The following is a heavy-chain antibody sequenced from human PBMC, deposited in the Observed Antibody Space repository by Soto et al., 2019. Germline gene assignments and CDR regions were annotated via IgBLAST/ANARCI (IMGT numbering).Heavy chain of an antibody. Sequence: QVQLVQSGAEVKKPGASVKVSCKASGYTFTSYGISWVRQAPGQGLEWMGWISAYNGNTNYAQKLQGRVTMTTDTYMSTAYMELRSLRFDDTAVYYCARAQSSTYYFDYWGQGTLVTVSS. CDR1: GYTFTSYG. CDR3: ARAQSSTYYFDY. CDR2: ISAYNGNT. J-gene: IGHJ4*02. D-gene: IGHD6-13*01. V-gene: IGHV1-18*01.